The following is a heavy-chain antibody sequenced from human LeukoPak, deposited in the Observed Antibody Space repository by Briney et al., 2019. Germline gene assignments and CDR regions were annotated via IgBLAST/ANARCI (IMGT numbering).Heavy chain of an antibody. CDR3: ARDGDFFYGMDV. J-gene: IGHJ6*02. V-gene: IGHV1-69*13. CDR2: IIPIFGTA. Sequence: SVKVSCKASGGTFSSYAISWVRQAPGQGLEWMGGIIPIFGTANYAQKFQGRATITADESTSTAYMELSSLRSEDTAAYYCARDGDFFYGMDVWGQGTTVTVSS. CDR1: GGTFSSYA. D-gene: IGHD3-3*01.